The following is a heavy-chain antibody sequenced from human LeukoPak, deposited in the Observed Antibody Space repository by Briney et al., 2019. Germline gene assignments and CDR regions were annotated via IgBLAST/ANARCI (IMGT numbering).Heavy chain of an antibody. CDR1: GASISNYY. CDR3: ARQEGSSWYFHYMDV. J-gene: IGHJ6*03. Sequence: PSETLSLTCTVSGASISNYYWSWIRQPPGKGLEWIGHFYYSGSTNYNPSLRSRVTISVDSSKNQFSLKLSSVTAADTAVYYCARQEGSSWYFHYMDVWGRGTTVTVSS. CDR2: FYYSGST. D-gene: IGHD6-13*01. V-gene: IGHV4-59*08.